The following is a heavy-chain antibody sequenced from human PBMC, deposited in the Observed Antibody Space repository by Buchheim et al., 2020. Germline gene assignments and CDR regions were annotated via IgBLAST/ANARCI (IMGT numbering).Heavy chain of an antibody. CDR3: AKRVVPAAFFDY. D-gene: IGHD2-2*01. V-gene: IGHV3-23*01. J-gene: IGHJ4*02. CDR2: ISGSVGST. CDR1: GFTFSSYA. Sequence: EVPLLESGGGLLQPGGSLRLSCAASGFTFSSYAMSWVRQAPGKGLEWVSSISGSVGSTYYADPVKGRFTISSNTPNNPRNLQVNSLRAEDTAVYYCAKRVVPAAFFDYWGQGTL.